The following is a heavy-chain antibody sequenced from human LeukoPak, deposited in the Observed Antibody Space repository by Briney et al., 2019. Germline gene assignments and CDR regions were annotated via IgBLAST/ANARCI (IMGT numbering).Heavy chain of an antibody. Sequence: SETLSLTCTVSGYSITSGYYWGWIRQPPGKELEWIGSIYHSGSTFYNPSLKSRVTISVDPSKNQFSLKLNSVIVADTAVYYCARGPSGYPLFEYYFDYWGQGTLVTVSS. V-gene: IGHV4-38-2*02. J-gene: IGHJ4*02. CDR3: ARGPSGYPLFEYYFDY. CDR1: GYSITSGYY. D-gene: IGHD5-12*01. CDR2: IYHSGST.